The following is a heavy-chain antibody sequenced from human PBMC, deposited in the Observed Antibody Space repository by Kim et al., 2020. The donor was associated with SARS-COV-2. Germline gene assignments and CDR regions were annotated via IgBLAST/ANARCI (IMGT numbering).Heavy chain of an antibody. CDR2: ISDSGAST. Sequence: GGSLRLSCAASGFTFNNHGMNWVRQAPGKGLEWVAAISDSGASTAYAESAKGRFTISRDNSKNTLYLQMNSLRAEDTAVYYCSKETGNKYYFDYWGQGTQVTVSS. D-gene: IGHD3-10*01. V-gene: IGHV3-23*01. J-gene: IGHJ4*02. CDR1: GFTFNNHG. CDR3: SKETGNKYYFDY.